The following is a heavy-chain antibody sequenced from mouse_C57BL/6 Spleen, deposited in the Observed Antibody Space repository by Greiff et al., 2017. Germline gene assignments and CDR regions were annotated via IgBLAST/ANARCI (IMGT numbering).Heavy chain of an antibody. J-gene: IGHJ2*01. CDR1: GYTFTSYW. CDR2: IDPSDSYT. V-gene: IGHV1-69*01. D-gene: IGHD1-1*01. Sequence: VQLQQPGAELVMPGASVKLSCKASGYTFTSYWMHWVKQRPGQGLEWIGVIDPSDSYTNYNQKFKGKATLTVDTSSSTAYMQLSSLTSEDSAVYYCARETTVVAEDYWGQGTTLTVSS. CDR3: ARETTVVAEDY.